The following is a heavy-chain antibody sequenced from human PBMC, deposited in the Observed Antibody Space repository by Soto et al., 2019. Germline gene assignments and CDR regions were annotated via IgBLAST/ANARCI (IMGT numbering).Heavy chain of an antibody. V-gene: IGHV4-4*07. CDR2: IYTSGST. CDR1: GGSISSYY. Sequence: PSETLSLTCTVSGGSISSYYWSWIRQPAGKGLEWIGRIYTSGSTNYNPSLKSRVTMSVDTSKNQFSLKLSSVTAADTAVYYCARDSAVAAKVGYYYGMDAWGQGTTVTVFS. J-gene: IGHJ6*02. D-gene: IGHD6-19*01. CDR3: ARDSAVAAKVGYYYGMDA.